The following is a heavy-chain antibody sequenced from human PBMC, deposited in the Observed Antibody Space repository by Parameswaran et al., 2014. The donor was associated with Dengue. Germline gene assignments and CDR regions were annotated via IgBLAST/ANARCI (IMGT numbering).Heavy chain of an antibody. CDR2: INPNSGGT. V-gene: IGHV1-2*02. Sequence: WVRQAPGQGLEWMGWINPNSGGTNYAQKFQGRVTMTRDTSISTAYMELSRLRSDDTAVYYCARDLVGATTGWGQGTLVTVS. CDR3: ARDLVGATTG. D-gene: IGHD1-26*01. J-gene: IGHJ4*02.